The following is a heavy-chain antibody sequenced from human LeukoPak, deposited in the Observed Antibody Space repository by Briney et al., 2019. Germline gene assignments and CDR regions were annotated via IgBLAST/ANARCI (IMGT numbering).Heavy chain of an antibody. CDR3: ARSRYDYIWGIDY. CDR1: GYTFGNDW. CDR2: LNSDGSST. J-gene: IGHJ4*02. D-gene: IGHD3-16*01. V-gene: IGHV3-74*01. Sequence: GLSLKLSCAASGYTFGNDWTPLVRQTPGKGLVWVSRLNSDGSSTNYADSVKGRFTISRDNAKNTLYLQMNSLRDEDTAVFYCARSRYDYIWGIDYWVQGPLVNTSS.